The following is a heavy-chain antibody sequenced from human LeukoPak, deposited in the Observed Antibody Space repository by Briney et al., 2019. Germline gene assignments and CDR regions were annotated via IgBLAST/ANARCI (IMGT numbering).Heavy chain of an antibody. CDR1: GYTFTGYY. D-gene: IGHD3-22*01. CDR2: IIPIFGTA. Sequence: GASVKVSCKASGYTFTGYYMHWVRQAPGQGLEWMGGIIPIFGTANYAQKFQGRVTITADESTSTAYMELSSLRSEDTAVYYCARDHFTLTYYYDSSGYYYDAFDIWGQGTMVTVSS. V-gene: IGHV1-69*13. CDR3: ARDHFTLTYYYDSSGYYYDAFDI. J-gene: IGHJ3*02.